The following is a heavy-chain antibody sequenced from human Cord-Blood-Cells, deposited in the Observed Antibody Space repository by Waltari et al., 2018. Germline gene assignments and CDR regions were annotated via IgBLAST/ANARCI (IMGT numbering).Heavy chain of an antibody. J-gene: IGHJ6*03. CDR2: IIPIFGTA. CDR3: ARVELEPRSGYYYYMDV. V-gene: IGHV1-69*01. Sequence: QVQLVQSGAEVKKPGSSVKVSCKASGGTFSSYALSWVRQAPGQGLEWMGGIIPIFGTANYAQKFQGRVTITADESTSTAYMELSSLRSEDTAVYYCARVELEPRSGYYYYMDVWGKGTTVTVSS. CDR1: GGTFSSYA. D-gene: IGHD1-1*01.